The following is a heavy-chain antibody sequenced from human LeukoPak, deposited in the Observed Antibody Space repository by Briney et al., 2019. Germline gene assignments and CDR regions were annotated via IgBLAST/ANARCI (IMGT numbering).Heavy chain of an antibody. V-gene: IGHV4-31*03. J-gene: IGHJ4*02. D-gene: IGHD4-17*01. CDR1: GGSISSGGYY. Sequence: PSQTLSLTCTVSGGSISSGGYYWSWIRQHPGKGLEWIGYIYYSGSTYYNPSLKSRVTISVDTPKNQFSLKLSSVTAADTAVYYCARVVLGQDYGDYVVDYWGQGTLVTVSS. CDR3: ARVVLGQDYGDYVVDY. CDR2: IYYSGST.